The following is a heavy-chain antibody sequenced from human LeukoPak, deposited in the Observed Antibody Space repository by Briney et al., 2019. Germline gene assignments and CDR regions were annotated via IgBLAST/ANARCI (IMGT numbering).Heavy chain of an antibody. D-gene: IGHD2-15*01. CDR3: ARAKDAVAATGIDY. Sequence: SVKVSCKASGGTFSSYAISWVRQAPGQGLEWMGRIIPILGIANYAQRFQGRVTITADKSTSTAYMELSSLRSEDTAVYYCARAKDAVAATGIDYWGQGTLVTVSS. CDR2: IIPILGIA. V-gene: IGHV1-69*04. CDR1: GGTFSSYA. J-gene: IGHJ4*02.